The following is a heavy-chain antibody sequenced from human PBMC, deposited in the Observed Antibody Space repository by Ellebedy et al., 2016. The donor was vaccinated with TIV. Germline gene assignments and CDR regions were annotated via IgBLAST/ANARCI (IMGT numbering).Heavy chain of an antibody. Sequence: SQTLSLTCVISGDSASTDTGWNWIRQSPSRGLEWLGRTYYRSKWNNYYAVSLKSRITINPDTSKNQFSLQLNSVIPDDTAVYYCARGWFGSGMGVWGQGTTVTVSS. J-gene: IGHJ6*02. CDR2: TYYRSKWNN. CDR3: ARGWFGSGMGV. V-gene: IGHV6-1*01. D-gene: IGHD3-16*01. CDR1: GDSASTDTG.